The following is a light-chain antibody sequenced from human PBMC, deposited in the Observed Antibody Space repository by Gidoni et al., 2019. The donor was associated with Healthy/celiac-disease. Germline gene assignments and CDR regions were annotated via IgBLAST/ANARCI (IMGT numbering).Light chain of an antibody. J-gene: IGKJ4*01. CDR1: QDISNY. CDR3: QQYDNPLLT. Sequence: QMTQSPSSLSASVGDRVTITCQASQDISNYLNWYQQKPGKAPKLLIYDASNLETGVPSRFSGSGSGTDFTFTISSLQPEDIATYYCQQYDNPLLTFGGXTKVEIK. V-gene: IGKV1-33*01. CDR2: DAS.